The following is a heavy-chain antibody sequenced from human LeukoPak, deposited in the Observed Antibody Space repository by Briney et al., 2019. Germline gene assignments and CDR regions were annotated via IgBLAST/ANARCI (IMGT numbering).Heavy chain of an antibody. CDR3: AELGITMIGGV. D-gene: IGHD3-10*02. CDR1: GFAFSSYV. V-gene: IGHV3-47*02. J-gene: IGHJ6*04. CDR2: IGTGGDT. Sequence: PGGSLRLSCAASGFAFSSYVLHWVRRAPGKGPEWVSAIGTGGDTYYADSVKGRFTISRDNAKNSLYLQMNSLRAEDTAVYYCAELGITMIGGVWGKGTTVTISS.